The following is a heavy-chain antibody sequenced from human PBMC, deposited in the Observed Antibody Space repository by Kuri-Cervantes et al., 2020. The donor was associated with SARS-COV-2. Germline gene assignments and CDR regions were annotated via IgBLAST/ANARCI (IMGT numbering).Heavy chain of an antibody. D-gene: IGHD5-18*01. CDR2: ISSSSSYI. J-gene: IGHJ4*02. CDR3: AREDSYGYGDY. V-gene: IGHV3-21*01. CDR1: GFTFSSYS. Sequence: GESLKISCAASGFTFSSYSMNWVRQAPGKGLEWVSSISSSSSYIYYADSVKGRFTISRDNAKNSLYLQMNSLRAEDAAAYYCAREDSYGYGDYWGQGTLVTVSS.